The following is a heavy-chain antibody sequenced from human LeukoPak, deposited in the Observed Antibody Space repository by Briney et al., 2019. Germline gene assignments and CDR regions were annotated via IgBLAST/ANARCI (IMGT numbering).Heavy chain of an antibody. J-gene: IGHJ4*02. CDR3: ARCITIFGVVIVYYFDY. Sequence: SETLSLTCTVSGGSISSSSYYWGWIRQPPGKGLEWIGSIYYSGSTYYNPSLKSRVTISVDTSKNQFSLKLSSVTAAETAVYYCARCITIFGVVIVYYFDYWGQGTLVTVSS. D-gene: IGHD3-3*01. CDR2: IYYSGST. V-gene: IGHV4-39*01. CDR1: GGSISSSSYY.